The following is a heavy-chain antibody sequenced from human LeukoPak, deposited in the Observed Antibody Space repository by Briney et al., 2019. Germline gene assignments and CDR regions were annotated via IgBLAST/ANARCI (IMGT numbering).Heavy chain of an antibody. J-gene: IGHJ5*02. Sequence: PSETLSLTWTVSGGSITSSYWSWIRQSPGKGLEWIGYIHYTGSTNYNPSLKSRVTMLIDTSKNQFSLKLSSVTAADTAVYYCARGRYSAGDNWFDPWGQGTLVTVSS. D-gene: IGHD3-9*01. CDR1: GGSITSSY. V-gene: IGHV4-59*01. CDR2: IHYTGST. CDR3: ARGRYSAGDNWFDP.